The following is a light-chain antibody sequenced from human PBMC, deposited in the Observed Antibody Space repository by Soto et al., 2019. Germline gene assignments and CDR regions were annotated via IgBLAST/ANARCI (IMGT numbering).Light chain of an antibody. CDR2: EVS. Sequence: QSALTQPPSASGSPGQSVTISCTGTSSDVGGYNYVSWYQQHPGKAPKLMISEVSKRPSGVPDRFSGSQSGNTASLTVSGLQAEDEADYYCSSFAGNNKLVFGGGTKLTVL. CDR1: SSDVGGYNY. J-gene: IGLJ2*01. CDR3: SSFAGNNKLV. V-gene: IGLV2-8*01.